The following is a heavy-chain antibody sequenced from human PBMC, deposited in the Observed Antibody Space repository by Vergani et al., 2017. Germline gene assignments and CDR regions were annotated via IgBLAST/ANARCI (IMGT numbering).Heavy chain of an antibody. CDR1: GFTFSSSS. CDR2: ISGSSGTL. V-gene: IGHV3-48*02. D-gene: IGHD3-10*01. J-gene: IGHJ4*02. Sequence: EVQLVESGGGLVQPGGSLRLSCAASGFTFSSSSMNWVRQAPGKGLEWVSYISGSSGTLYYADSVKGRFTISRDNAKNSLYLQMNSLRDEETAVYYCARVVGGSQRRLDYWGQGTLVTVSS. CDR3: ARVVGGSQRRLDY.